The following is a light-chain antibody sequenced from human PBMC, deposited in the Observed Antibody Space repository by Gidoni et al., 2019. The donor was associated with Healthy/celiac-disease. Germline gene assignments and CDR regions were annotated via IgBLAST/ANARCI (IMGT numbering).Light chain of an antibody. CDR2: GAS. CDR3: QQYNNWPV. V-gene: IGKV3-15*01. J-gene: IGKJ1*01. Sequence: EIVMTQSPATLSVSPGERATLSSRASKSVSSTLAWYQQKPGQAPRLLIYGASTRATGIPARFSGSGSGTEFTLTISSLQSEDFAFYYCQQYNNWPVFGQGTKVEIK. CDR1: KSVSST.